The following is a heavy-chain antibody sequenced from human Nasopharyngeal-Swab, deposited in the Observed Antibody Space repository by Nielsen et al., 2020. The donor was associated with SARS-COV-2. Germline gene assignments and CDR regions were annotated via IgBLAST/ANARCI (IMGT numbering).Heavy chain of an antibody. CDR2: MNPNSGNT. V-gene: IGHV1-8*01. J-gene: IGHJ6*03. Sequence: ASVKVSCKASGYTFTSYDIKWVRQATGQGLEWMGWMNPNSGNTGYAQKFQGRVTITRDTSASTAYMELSSLRSEDTAVYYCARLAPLKFYYYYMDVWGKGTTVTVSS. CDR3: ARLAPLKFYYYYMDV. CDR1: GYTFTSYD. D-gene: IGHD3-3*02.